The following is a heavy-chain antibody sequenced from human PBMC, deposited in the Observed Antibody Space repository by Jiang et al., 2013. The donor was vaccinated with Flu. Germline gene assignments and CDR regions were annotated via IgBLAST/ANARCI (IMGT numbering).Heavy chain of an antibody. Sequence: LEWIGSIYYSGTTYYNPSVESRVTISVDTSKNQFSLKLSSVTAADTAVYYCARHLSYSFDYWGQGTLVTVSS. CDR2: IYYSGTT. V-gene: IGHV4-39*01. D-gene: IGHD3-16*02. CDR3: ARHLSYSFDY. J-gene: IGHJ4*02.